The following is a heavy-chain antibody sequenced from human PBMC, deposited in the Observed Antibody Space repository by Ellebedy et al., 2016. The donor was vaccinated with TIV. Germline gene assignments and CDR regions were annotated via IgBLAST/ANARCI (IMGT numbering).Heavy chain of an antibody. V-gene: IGHV1-69*06. D-gene: IGHD3-10*01. CDR1: GGTFSSYA. CDR3: ARDPHYYGSGTDDY. J-gene: IGHJ4*02. Sequence: SVKVSCXASGGTFSSYAISWVRQAPGQGLEWMGGIIPIFGTANYAQKFQGRVTITADKSTSTAYMELSSLRSEDTAVYYCARDPHYYGSGTDDYWGQGTLVTVSS. CDR2: IIPIFGTA.